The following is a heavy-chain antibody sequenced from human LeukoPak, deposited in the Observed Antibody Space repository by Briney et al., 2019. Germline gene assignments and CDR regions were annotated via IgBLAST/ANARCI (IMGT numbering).Heavy chain of an antibody. V-gene: IGHV4-59*01. CDR3: ARALWDGSGGSCYFDY. CDR2: MYYSGST. Sequence: SETLSLTCAVSGGSISGYYWSWIRQPPGRGLEWIGYMYYSGSTNYNPSLKSRVTMSVDTSKNQFSLKLSSVTAADTAVYYCARALWDGSGGSCYFDYWGQGTLVTVSS. CDR1: GGSISGYY. D-gene: IGHD2-15*01. J-gene: IGHJ4*02.